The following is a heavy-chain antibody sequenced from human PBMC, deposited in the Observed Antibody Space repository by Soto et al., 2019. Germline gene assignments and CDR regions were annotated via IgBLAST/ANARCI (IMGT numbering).Heavy chain of an antibody. Sequence: EVQLLESGGGLVQPGGSLRLSCAASGFTFSCCAMSWVRQAPGRGLEWVSTIHGGADYTHYTDSVKGRFTISRDNSRNTVFLQMNSLTAGDTAIYYCAKNRGPGSSPGWSFNVWGRGTPVTVSS. CDR3: AKNRGPGSSPGWSFNV. V-gene: IGHV3-23*01. CDR2: IHGGADYT. D-gene: IGHD1-1*01. CDR1: GFTFSCCA. J-gene: IGHJ2*01.